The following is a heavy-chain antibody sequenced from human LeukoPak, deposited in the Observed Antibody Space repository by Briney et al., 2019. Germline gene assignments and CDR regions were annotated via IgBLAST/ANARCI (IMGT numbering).Heavy chain of an antibody. D-gene: IGHD3-22*01. Sequence: GGSLRLSSLASEFTFSRYGMNWVRQAPGKGLEWVSQIGVSSGSIDYADSVKGRFTISRDDSKHSLFLQMNSLRDDDTDVYYSARDSGYVFDFWGRGTRVTVSS. CDR3: ARDSGYVFDF. J-gene: IGHJ4*02. CDR2: IGVSSGSI. V-gene: IGHV3-48*02. CDR1: EFTFSRYG.